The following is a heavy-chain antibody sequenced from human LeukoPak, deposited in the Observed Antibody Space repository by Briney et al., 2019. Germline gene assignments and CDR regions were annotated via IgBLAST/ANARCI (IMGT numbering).Heavy chain of an antibody. Sequence: PSETLSLTCTVSGASISSYYWCWIPQPPGQGLEWIGDIYNSGSTNYNPSLKRRVTISVDTSKNQFSLKLSSVTAAATAVYYRARSGRYYESSGYYYVVYRGQGALVTVSS. V-gene: IGHV4-59*08. D-gene: IGHD3-22*01. CDR2: IYNSGST. CDR1: GASISSYY. J-gene: IGHJ4*02. CDR3: ARSGRYYESSGYYYVVY.